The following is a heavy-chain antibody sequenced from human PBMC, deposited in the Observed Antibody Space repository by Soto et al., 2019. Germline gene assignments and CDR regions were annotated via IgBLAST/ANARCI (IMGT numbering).Heavy chain of an antibody. CDR2: ISGSGGST. CDR3: AKAPFAFGTYGPWVYFDY. D-gene: IGHD3-10*01. Sequence: PGGSLRLSCAASGFTFSSYAMSWVRQAPGKGLEWVSAISGSGGSTYYADSVKGRFTISRDNSKNTLYLQMNSLRAKDTAVYYCAKAPFAFGTYGPWVYFDYWGQGTLVTVSS. J-gene: IGHJ4*02. CDR1: GFTFSSYA. V-gene: IGHV3-23*01.